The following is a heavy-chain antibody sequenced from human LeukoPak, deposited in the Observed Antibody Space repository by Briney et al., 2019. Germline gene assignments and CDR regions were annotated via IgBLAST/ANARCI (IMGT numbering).Heavy chain of an antibody. J-gene: IGHJ4*02. CDR2: IYHSGNT. CDR3: VRDRGAAF. Sequence: SETLSLTCTVSGYSISSGFYWGWVRQPPGKGLEWIGNIYHSGNTEYNPSLKSRVALSVDTSKNQFSLKLSSVTAADTAVYYCVRDRGAAFWGQGILVTVSS. V-gene: IGHV4-38-2*02. CDR1: GYSISSGFY. D-gene: IGHD3-10*01.